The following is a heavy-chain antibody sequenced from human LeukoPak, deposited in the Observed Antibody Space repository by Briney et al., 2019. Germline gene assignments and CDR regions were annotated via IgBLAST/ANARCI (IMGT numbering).Heavy chain of an antibody. CDR1: GFTFSSYA. CDR2: ISGSDGRT. V-gene: IGHV3-23*01. Sequence: LSGGSLRLSCAASGFTFSSYAMSWVRQAPGKGLEWVSAISGSDGRTYYADSVKGRFTISRDNSKNTLYLQMNSLRAEDTAVYYCAKVTGPRRYYDSSSYRPYYFDYWGQGTLVTVSS. J-gene: IGHJ4*02. D-gene: IGHD3-22*01. CDR3: AKVTGPRRYYDSSSYRPYYFDY.